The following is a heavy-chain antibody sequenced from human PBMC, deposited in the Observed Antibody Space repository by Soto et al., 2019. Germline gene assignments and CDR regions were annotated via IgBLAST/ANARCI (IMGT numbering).Heavy chain of an antibody. J-gene: IGHJ5*02. CDR1: GGSISSGGYS. CDR2: IYYSGST. Sequence: SETLSLTCAVSGGSISSGGYSWSWIRQPPGKGLEWIGYIYYSGSTYYNPSLRSRVTISVDTSKNQFSLKLSSVTAADTAVYYCASHGSRTYLDWFDPWGQGTLVTVSS. V-gene: IGHV4-31*11. D-gene: IGHD3-10*01. CDR3: ASHGSRTYLDWFDP.